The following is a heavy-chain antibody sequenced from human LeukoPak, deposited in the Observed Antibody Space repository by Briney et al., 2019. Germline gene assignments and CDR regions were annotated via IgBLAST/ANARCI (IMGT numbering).Heavy chain of an antibody. V-gene: IGHV1-2*02. CDR2: IHPKSGGT. J-gene: IGHJ4*02. CDR1: GFTFTNYF. Sequence: ASVKVSCTASGFTFTNYFIHWMRQAPGQGLEWMGSIHPKSGGTKYAQKFQGRVTVTRDTSISAAYMELSRLTSDDTAVYYCARDPPAAGSTEFDFWGQGTLVTVSS. CDR3: ARDPPAAGSTEFDF. D-gene: IGHD6-13*01.